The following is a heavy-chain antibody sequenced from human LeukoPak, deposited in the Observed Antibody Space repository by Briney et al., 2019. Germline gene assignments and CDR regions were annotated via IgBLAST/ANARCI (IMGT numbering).Heavy chain of an antibody. CDR3: ARVPPGMITFGGVEPWWYFDY. V-gene: IGHV4-39*07. D-gene: IGHD3-16*01. CDR1: GGSISSSSYY. J-gene: IGHJ4*02. Sequence: PSETLSLTCTVSGGSISSSSYYWGWIRQPPGKGLEWIGSIYYSGSTYYNPSLKSRVTISVDTSKNQFSLKLSSVTAADTAVYYCARVPPGMITFGGVEPWWYFDYWGQGTLVTVSS. CDR2: IYYSGST.